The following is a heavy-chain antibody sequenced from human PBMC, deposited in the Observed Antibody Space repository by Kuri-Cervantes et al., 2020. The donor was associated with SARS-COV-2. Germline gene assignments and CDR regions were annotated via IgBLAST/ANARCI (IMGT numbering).Heavy chain of an antibody. CDR1: GFTFSSYA. J-gene: IGHJ4*02. V-gene: IGHV4-39*01. CDR3: ARHGLRYYGSGSLTTFDY. Sequence: GSLRLSCAASGFTFSSYAMSWVRQPPGKGLEWIGSIYYSGSTYYNPSLKSRVTISVDTSKNQFSLKLSSVTAADTAVYYCARHGLRYYGSGSLTTFDYWGQGTLVTVSS. D-gene: IGHD3-10*01. CDR2: IYYSGST.